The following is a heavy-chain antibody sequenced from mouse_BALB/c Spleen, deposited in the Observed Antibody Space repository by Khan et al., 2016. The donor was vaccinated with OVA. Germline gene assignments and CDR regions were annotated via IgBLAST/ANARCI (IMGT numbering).Heavy chain of an antibody. Sequence: EVELVESGGGLVKPGGSLKLSCAASGLTFSSSAMSWVRQTPEKRLEWVATISTGGRKIYYADSVKGRFTISRDNATNTLSLQMSSLRSEDTAMYYCAGSITPVVAFYYWGQGTTLTVSS. V-gene: IGHV5-9-1*01. D-gene: IGHD1-1*01. CDR1: GLTFSSSA. CDR2: ISTGGRKI. J-gene: IGHJ2*01. CDR3: AGSITPVVAFYY.